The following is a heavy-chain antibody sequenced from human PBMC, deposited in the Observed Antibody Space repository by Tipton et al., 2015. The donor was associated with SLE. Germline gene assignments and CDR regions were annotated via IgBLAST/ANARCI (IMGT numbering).Heavy chain of an antibody. CDR2: IYYSGST. D-gene: IGHD3-3*01. J-gene: IGHJ5*02. V-gene: IGHV4-39*07. CDR3: AREISYPSRWFDP. Sequence: TLSLTCTVSGGSISSSSYYWGWIRQPPGKGLEWIGSIYYSGSTNYNPSLKSRVTISVDTSKNQFSLKLSSVTAADTAVYYCAREISYPSRWFDPWGQGTLVTVSS. CDR1: GGSISSSSYY.